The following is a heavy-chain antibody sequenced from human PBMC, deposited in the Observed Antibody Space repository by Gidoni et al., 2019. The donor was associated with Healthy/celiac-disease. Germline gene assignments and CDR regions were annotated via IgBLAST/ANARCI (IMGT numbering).Heavy chain of an antibody. CDR2: INHSGST. V-gene: IGHV4-34*01. CDR1: GGYFSGYY. Sequence: QVQLQPSGAGLSTPSEPLSLNCAVDGGYFSGYYWSWIRQPPGKGLEWIGEINHSGSTNNNPSLKSRVTISVDTSKNQFSLKLSSVTAADTAVYYCASSQGDYWGQGTLVTVSS. J-gene: IGHJ4*02. CDR3: ASSQGDY.